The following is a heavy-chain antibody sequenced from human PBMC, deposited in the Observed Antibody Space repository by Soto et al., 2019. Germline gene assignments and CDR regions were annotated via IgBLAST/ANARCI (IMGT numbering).Heavy chain of an antibody. Sequence: QVQLVQSGAEVKKPGASVKVSCKASGYTFTSYFISWVRQAPGQGLEWMGWISAYNGNTNYVQKRQGRVTMTTDTSTSTAQMALRSLGSDHTAVYYCARDLPPADYWGQGTLVSVSS. CDR2: ISAYNGNT. CDR1: GYTFTSYF. V-gene: IGHV1-18*01. CDR3: ARDLPPADY. J-gene: IGHJ4*02.